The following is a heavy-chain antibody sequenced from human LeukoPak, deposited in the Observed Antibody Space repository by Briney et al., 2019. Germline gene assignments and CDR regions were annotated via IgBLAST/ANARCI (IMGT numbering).Heavy chain of an antibody. CDR2: ISGDGGT. V-gene: IGHV3-23*01. J-gene: IGHJ4*02. CDR3: ARYCGAARCYSGFDY. CDR1: GFTFGRYV. Sequence: GGSLRLYCAASGFTFGRYVMSWVRQAPGKGPEWVSAISGDGGTYYADSVKGRFTISRDNSKNTLYLQMNSLGGEDTALYYCARYCGAARCYSGFDYWGQGTLVTVAS. D-gene: IGHD2-15*01.